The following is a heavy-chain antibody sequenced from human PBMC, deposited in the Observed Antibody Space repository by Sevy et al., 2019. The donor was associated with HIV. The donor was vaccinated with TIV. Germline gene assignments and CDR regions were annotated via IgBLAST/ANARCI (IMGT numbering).Heavy chain of an antibody. V-gene: IGHV3-30-3*01. CDR2: ISYDGSNK. D-gene: IGHD6-13*01. Sequence: GGSLRLSCAASGFTFSSYAMHWVRQAPGKGLEWVAVISYDGSNKYYADPVKGRFTISRENSKNTPYLQMNSRRAEDTAVYYCAKDRGSSSWYSGDAYYYYYGMDVWGQGTTVTVSS. J-gene: IGHJ6*02. CDR1: GFTFSSYA. CDR3: AKDRGSSSWYSGDAYYYYYGMDV.